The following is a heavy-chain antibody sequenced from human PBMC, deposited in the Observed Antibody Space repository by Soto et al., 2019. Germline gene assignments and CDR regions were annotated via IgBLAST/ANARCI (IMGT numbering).Heavy chain of an antibody. J-gene: IGHJ6*02. D-gene: IGHD6-19*01. V-gene: IGHV3-30*18. CDR3: AKDRYSSGWADTDQPGDYYYYGMDV. CDR2: ISYDGSNK. Sequence: PGGSLRLSCAASGFTFSSGGMHWVRQAPGKGLEWVAVISYDGSNKYYADSVKGRFTISRDNSKNTLYLQMNSLRAEDTAVYYCAKDRYSSGWADTDQPGDYYYYGMDVWGQGTTVTVSS. CDR1: GFTFSSGG.